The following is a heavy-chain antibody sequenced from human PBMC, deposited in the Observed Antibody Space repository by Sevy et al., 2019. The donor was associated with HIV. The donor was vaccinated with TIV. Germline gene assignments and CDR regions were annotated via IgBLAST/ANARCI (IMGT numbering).Heavy chain of an antibody. CDR2: IKQDGSEK. CDR3: ASSAYYDSSGPDAFDI. J-gene: IGHJ3*02. Sequence: GGSLRLSCAASGFTSSSYWMSWVRQAPGKGLEWVANIKQDGSEKYYVDSVKGRFTISRDNAKNSLYLQMNSLRAEDTAVYYCASSAYYDSSGPDAFDIWGQGTMVTVSS. CDR1: GFTSSSYW. D-gene: IGHD3-22*01. V-gene: IGHV3-7*03.